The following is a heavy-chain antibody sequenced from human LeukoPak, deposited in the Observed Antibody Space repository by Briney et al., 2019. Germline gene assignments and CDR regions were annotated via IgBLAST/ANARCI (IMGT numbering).Heavy chain of an antibody. CDR1: GFTFSSYW. J-gene: IGHJ4*02. CDR2: IKQDGSEK. Sequence: PGGSLRLSCAASGFTFSSYWMSWVRQAPGKGLEWVANIKQDGSEKYYVDSVKGRFTISRDNAKNSLYLQMNSLRAEDTAVYYCAHTHGSETIQYFDYWGQGTLVTVSS. V-gene: IGHV3-7*01. D-gene: IGHD3-10*01. CDR3: AHTHGSETIQYFDY.